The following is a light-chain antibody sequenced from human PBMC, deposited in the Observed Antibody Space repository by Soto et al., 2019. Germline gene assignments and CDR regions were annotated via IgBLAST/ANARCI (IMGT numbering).Light chain of an antibody. CDR2: EVS. Sequence: QSVLTQPAAGSRTPEQSITIPCTGTSRDVGGYNYVSWYQQHPDKAPKLMIYEVSDGPSGVSSRFSGSKSGNTASLTISGLQAGDEADYYWSLYASSSSYVFGTGSKVTVL. CDR1: SRDVGGYNY. J-gene: IGLJ1*01. V-gene: IGLV2-14*01. CDR3: SLYASSSSYV.